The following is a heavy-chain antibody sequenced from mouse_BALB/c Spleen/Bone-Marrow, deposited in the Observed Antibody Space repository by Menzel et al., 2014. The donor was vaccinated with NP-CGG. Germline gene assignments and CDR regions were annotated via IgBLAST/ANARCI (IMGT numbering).Heavy chain of an antibody. V-gene: IGHV14-3*02. CDR1: GFNIKDTY. CDR2: IDPANGNT. CDR3: ARNGNYGAWFAY. J-gene: IGHJ3*01. Sequence: VQLQQSGAELVKPGASVKLSCTASGFNIKDTYMHWVKQRPEQGLEWIGRIDPANGNTKYDPKFQGKATITAYTSSNTAYLQLSSLTSEDTAVYYCARNGNYGAWFAYWGQGTLVTVSA. D-gene: IGHD2-1*01.